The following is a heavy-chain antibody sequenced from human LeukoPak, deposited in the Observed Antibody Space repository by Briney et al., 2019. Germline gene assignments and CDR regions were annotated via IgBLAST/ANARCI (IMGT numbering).Heavy chain of an antibody. CDR2: INHSGST. Sequence: SETLSLTCAVYGGSFSGYYWIWIRQPPGKGLEWIGEINHSGSTNYTPSLKSRVTISVDTSKHQFSLKLSSVTAADTAVYYCARGGRQQLAHFDYWGQGTLVTVSS. J-gene: IGHJ4*02. D-gene: IGHD6-13*01. CDR3: ARGGRQQLAHFDY. CDR1: GGSFSGYY. V-gene: IGHV4-34*01.